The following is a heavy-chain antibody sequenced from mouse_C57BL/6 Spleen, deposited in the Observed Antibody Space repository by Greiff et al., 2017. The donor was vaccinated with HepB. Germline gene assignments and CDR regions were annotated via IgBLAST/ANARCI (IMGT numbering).Heavy chain of an antibody. V-gene: IGHV2-2*01. CDR2: IWSGGST. CDR3: ASYYGNYYAMDY. CDR1: GFSLTSYG. D-gene: IGHD2-1*01. Sequence: VKLVESGPGLVQPSQSLSITCTVSGFSLTSYGVHWVRQSPGKGLEWLGVIWSGGSTDYNAAFISRLSISKDNSKSQVFFKMNSLQADDTAIYYCASYYGNYYAMDYWGQGTSVTVSS. J-gene: IGHJ4*01.